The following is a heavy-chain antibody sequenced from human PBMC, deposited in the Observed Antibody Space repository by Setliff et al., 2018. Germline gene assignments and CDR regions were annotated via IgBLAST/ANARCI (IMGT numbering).Heavy chain of an antibody. CDR2: IYYRGDT. CDR1: GFTFSSYW. J-gene: IGHJ6*03. Sequence: ESLTISCAASGFTFSSYWMSWIRQPPGKGLEWIGTIYYRGDTYYNPSLKGRLTLPVDTAQNQFSLRLTSVTAADTAVYYCARAISGWYSAHYYYMDVWGKGTTVTVS. CDR3: ARAISGWYSAHYYYMDV. V-gene: IGHV4-38-2*01. D-gene: IGHD6-19*01.